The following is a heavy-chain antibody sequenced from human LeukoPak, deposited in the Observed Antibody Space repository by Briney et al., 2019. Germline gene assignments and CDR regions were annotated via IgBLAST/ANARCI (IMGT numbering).Heavy chain of an antibody. CDR3: ARDNFPYSSSWFFDF. Sequence: ASVKVSCKASGYTFTCYYMHRERQAPGQGLEWVGWINTNSGGTDYAQKFHGRGTLTRATYIGTDYMELSRLSSDATAVDYWARDNFPYSSSWFFDFWGQGTLVTVSS. D-gene: IGHD6-13*01. J-gene: IGHJ4*02. CDR1: GYTFTCYY. V-gene: IGHV1-2*02. CDR2: INTNSGGT.